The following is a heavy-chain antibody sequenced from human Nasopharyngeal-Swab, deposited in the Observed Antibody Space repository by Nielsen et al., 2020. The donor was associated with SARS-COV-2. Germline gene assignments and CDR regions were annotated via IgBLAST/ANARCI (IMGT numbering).Heavy chain of an antibody. D-gene: IGHD4-17*01. CDR2: ITGGGGSR. V-gene: IGHV3-23*01. CDR1: GFTFKNYA. J-gene: IGHJ5*02. Sequence: GESLKISCGASGFTFKNYAMAWVRQAPGKGLEWVSTITGGGGSRYYADSVKGRFTISRDNSKNTLYLEMNSLRGEDTAVYYCVRETYVVTTRENWFDPWGQGTLVTVSS. CDR3: VRETYVVTTRENWFDP.